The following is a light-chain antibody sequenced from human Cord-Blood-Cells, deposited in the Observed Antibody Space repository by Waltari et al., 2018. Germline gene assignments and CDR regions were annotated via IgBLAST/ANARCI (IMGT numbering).Light chain of an antibody. CDR1: QSVSSSY. J-gene: IGKJ3*01. Sequence: EIVLTQSPGTLSLSSGERATLSCRASQSVSSSYLAWYQPKPGQAPGLLIYGASSRATGIPDRFSGSGSGTDFTLTISRLEPEDFAVYYCQQYGSSPFTFGPGTKVDIK. CDR2: GAS. V-gene: IGKV3-20*01. CDR3: QQYGSSPFT.